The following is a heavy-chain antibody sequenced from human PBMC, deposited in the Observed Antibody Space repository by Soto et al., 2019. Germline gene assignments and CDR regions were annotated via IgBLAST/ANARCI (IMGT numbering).Heavy chain of an antibody. D-gene: IGHD3-9*01. CDR1: GFTFSTYH. CDR2: ISTSTSII. Sequence: ESGGGLVQPGGSLRLSCAASGFTFSTYHMNWVRQAPGKGLEWVSYISTSTSIIYYADSVKGRFTISRDNAKNSLYLQMNSLRAEDTAMYYCARDPVPFDWFTRGATTTFDIWGQGTMVTVSS. CDR3: ARDPVPFDWFTRGATTTFDI. J-gene: IGHJ3*02. V-gene: IGHV3-48*01.